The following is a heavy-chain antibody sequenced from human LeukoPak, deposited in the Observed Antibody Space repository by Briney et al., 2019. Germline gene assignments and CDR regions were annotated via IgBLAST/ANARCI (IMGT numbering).Heavy chain of an antibody. CDR3: ARDQWKLPLD. D-gene: IGHD1-26*01. J-gene: IGHJ4*02. CDR2: IWFDGIRK. Sequence: GGSLRLSCAASGFTFSNYGMHWVRQVPGKGLEWVAAIWFDGIRKYYADSVKGRLTISRDNSKNTLYLQMNSLRAEDTAVYYCARDQWKLPLDWGQGTLVTVSS. V-gene: IGHV3-33*01. CDR1: GFTFSNYG.